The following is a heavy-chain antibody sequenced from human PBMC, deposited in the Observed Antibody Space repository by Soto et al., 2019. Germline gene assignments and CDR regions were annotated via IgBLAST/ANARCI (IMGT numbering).Heavy chain of an antibody. J-gene: IGHJ4*02. CDR2: IWYDGSNK. V-gene: IGHV3-33*01. Sequence: GGSLRLSCAASGFTFSSYGMHWVRQAPGKGLEWVAVIWYDGSNKYYADSVKGRFTISRDNSKNTLYLQMSSLRAEDTAVYYCARDSLSIAVAGNRIDYWGQGTLVTVSS. CDR1: GFTFSSYG. D-gene: IGHD6-19*01. CDR3: ARDSLSIAVAGNRIDY.